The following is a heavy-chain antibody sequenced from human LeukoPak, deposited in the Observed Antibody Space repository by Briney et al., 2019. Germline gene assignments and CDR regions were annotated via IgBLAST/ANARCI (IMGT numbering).Heavy chain of an antibody. Sequence: SQTLSLTCAISGDSVSRNNIAWNWIRQSPSRGLEWLGRTYYKSNWYNEYAVSVGGRITINPDTSKNQFSLQLNSVTPEDTAVYYCARGRDVVVVPAADFDYWGQGILVTVSS. J-gene: IGHJ4*02. D-gene: IGHD2-2*01. CDR2: TYYKSNWYN. CDR1: GDSVSRNNIA. V-gene: IGHV6-1*01. CDR3: ARGRDVVVVPAADFDY.